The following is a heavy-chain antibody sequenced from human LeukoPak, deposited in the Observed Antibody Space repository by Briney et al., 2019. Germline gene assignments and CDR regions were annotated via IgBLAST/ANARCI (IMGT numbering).Heavy chain of an antibody. V-gene: IGHV4-4*09. J-gene: IGHJ3*02. CDR3: ARLRSGVTGAFDI. CDR2: IYTSGST. Sequence: PSETLSLTCTVSGGSISSYYWSWIRQPPGKGLEWIGYIYTSGSTNYNPSLKSRVTISVDTSKNQFSLKLSSVTAAGTAVYYCARLRSGVTGAFDIWGQGTMVTVSS. D-gene: IGHD2-15*01. CDR1: GGSISSYY.